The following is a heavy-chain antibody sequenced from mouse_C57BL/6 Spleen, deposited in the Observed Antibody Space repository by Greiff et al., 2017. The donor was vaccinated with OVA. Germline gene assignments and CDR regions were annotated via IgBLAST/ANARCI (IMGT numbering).Heavy chain of an antibody. CDR3: AKRGEITAVLDY. D-gene: IGHD1-1*01. J-gene: IGHJ2*01. Sequence: VQLQQSGPGLVQPSQRLSITCTVSGFSLTSYGVHWVRQSPGKGLEWLGVIWRGGSTDYNAAFMSRLSITKDNSKSQVFFKMNSLQADDTAIYYCAKRGEITAVLDYWGQGTTLTVSS. CDR2: IWRGGST. CDR1: GFSLTSYG. V-gene: IGHV2-5*01.